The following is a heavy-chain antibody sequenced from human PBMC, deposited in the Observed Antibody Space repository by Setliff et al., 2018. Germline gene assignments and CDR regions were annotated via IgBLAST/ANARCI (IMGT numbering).Heavy chain of an antibody. D-gene: IGHD3-22*01. J-gene: IGHJ4*02. V-gene: IGHV1-18*04. Sequence: ASVKVSCKASGYTFAESIVSWVRQAPGQGLEWMGWINNYSFKTNYPQKFQGRVAMTTDTSTSTAYMELRSLRSDDSAVYYCARINFYVSSGHYYAPDYWGQGTLVTVSS. CDR3: ARINFYVSSGHYYAPDY. CDR1: GYTFAESI. CDR2: INNYSFKT.